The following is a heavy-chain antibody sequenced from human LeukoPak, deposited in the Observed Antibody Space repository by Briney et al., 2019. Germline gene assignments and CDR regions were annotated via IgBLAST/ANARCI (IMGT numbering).Heavy chain of an antibody. Sequence: ASVKVSCKASGYTFTNYGISWVRQAPGQGLEWMGWISTYSGNTNYVQKLQGRVTMTTETSTNTAYMELRSLRSDDTAVYYCARGRAAADDFDYWGQGTLVTVSS. CDR1: GYTFTNYG. CDR3: ARGRAAADDFDY. D-gene: IGHD6-13*01. V-gene: IGHV1-18*04. CDR2: ISTYSGNT. J-gene: IGHJ4*02.